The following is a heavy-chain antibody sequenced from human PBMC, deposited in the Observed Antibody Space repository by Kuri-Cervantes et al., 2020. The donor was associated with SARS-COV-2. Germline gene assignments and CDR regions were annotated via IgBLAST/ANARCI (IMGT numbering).Heavy chain of an antibody. V-gene: IGHV3-11*04. J-gene: IGHJ6*03. CDR2: ISSSGSTI. CDR1: GFTFSDYY. CDR3: ARGVVPAAIRYYYYYYYMDV. Sequence: GESLKISCAASGFTFSDYYMSWIRQAPGKGLEWASYISSSGSTIYYADSVKGRFTISRDNAKNSLYLQMNSLRAEDTAVYYCARGVVPAAIRYYYYYYYMDVWGKGTTVTVSS. D-gene: IGHD2-2*02.